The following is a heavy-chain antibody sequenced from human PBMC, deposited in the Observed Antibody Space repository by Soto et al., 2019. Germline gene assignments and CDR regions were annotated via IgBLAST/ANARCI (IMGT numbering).Heavy chain of an antibody. CDR1: GYTFTSCG. Sequence: ASVKVSCKASGYTFTSCGISWVRQAPGQGLEWMGWISAYNGNTNYAQKLQGRVTMTTDTSTNTAYMELRSLRSDDTAVYYCARDQSRDFWGGYYNYYYYGMDVWGQGTTVTVSS. J-gene: IGHJ6*02. D-gene: IGHD3-3*01. V-gene: IGHV1-18*01. CDR2: ISAYNGNT. CDR3: ARDQSRDFWGGYYNYYYYGMDV.